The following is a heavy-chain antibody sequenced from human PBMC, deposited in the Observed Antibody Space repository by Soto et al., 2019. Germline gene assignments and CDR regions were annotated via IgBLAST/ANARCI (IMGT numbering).Heavy chain of an antibody. J-gene: IGHJ4*02. Sequence: GGSLRLSCAASGFTFDDYGLHWVRQAPGKGLEWVSGISCNSVSLGYAGSVNGRFTISRDNAKNSLYLQMNSLRAEDTALYYCAKGDKAVAGYCDYWGQGTLVTVTT. CDR1: GFTFDDYG. D-gene: IGHD6-19*01. CDR3: AKGDKAVAGYCDY. V-gene: IGHV3-9*01. CDR2: ISCNSVSL.